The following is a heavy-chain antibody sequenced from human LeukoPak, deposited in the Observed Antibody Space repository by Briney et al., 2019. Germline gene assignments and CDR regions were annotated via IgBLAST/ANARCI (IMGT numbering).Heavy chain of an antibody. J-gene: IGHJ4*02. CDR1: GFSFSIYR. CDR2: ISFDGKDK. D-gene: IGHD3-16*01. V-gene: IGHV3-30*04. CDR3: AREGGGGKGHTEDYFDF. Sequence: PGGSLRLSCAASGFSFSIYRIHWVRQAPGKGLEWVAVISFDGKDKYYADSVKCPFTISRDNSKNTLYLHMNSLRPEDTAVYFCAREGGGGKGHTEDYFDFWGEGTLVTVSS.